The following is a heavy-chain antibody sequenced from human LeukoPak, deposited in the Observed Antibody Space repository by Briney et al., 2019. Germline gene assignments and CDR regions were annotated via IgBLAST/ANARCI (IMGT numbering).Heavy chain of an antibody. J-gene: IGHJ2*01. CDR1: GFTFSTYS. D-gene: IGHD6-19*01. CDR3: ARGSRAVRWYFDL. CDR2: IWYDGSNK. Sequence: GGSLRLSCAASGFTFSTYSMNWVRQAPGKGLEWVAVIWYDGSNKYYADSVKGRFTISRDNSKNTLYLQMNNLKAEDTAVYYCARGSRAVRWYFDLWGCGTLVTVSS. V-gene: IGHV3-33*08.